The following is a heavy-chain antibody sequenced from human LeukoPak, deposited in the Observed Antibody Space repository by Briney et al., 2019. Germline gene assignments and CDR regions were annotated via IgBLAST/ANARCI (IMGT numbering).Heavy chain of an antibody. CDR3: AEDRYCSSASCYGDGWFDP. CDR1: GFTFSSYA. Sequence: GGSLRLSCAASGFTFSSYAMTWVRQAPGKGLEWVSGISDSGGSTYYADSVKGRFTISRDNSKNTVYLQMNSLRAEDTAVYYCAEDRYCSSASCYGDGWFDPWGQGTLVTVSS. D-gene: IGHD2-2*01. CDR2: ISDSGGST. J-gene: IGHJ5*02. V-gene: IGHV3-23*01.